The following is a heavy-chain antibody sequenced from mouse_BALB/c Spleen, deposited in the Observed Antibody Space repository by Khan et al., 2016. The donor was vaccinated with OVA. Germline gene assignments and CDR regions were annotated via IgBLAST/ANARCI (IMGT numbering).Heavy chain of an antibody. D-gene: IGHD1-1*02. CDR2: IDPANGYT. J-gene: IGHJ2*01. Sequence: EVQLQESGAELVKPGASVKLSCTVSGFNIKDTYMHWVKQRPEQGLEWIGWIDPANGYTKYDPKFQGKATITTDTSSNTAYLQLSRLTSEDTAVYFCARIDYNGGSYWGEGTALTVAS. CDR1: GFNIKDTY. V-gene: IGHV14-3*02. CDR3: ARIDYNGGSY.